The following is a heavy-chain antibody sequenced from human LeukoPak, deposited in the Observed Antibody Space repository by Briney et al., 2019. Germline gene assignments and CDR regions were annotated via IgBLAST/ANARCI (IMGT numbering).Heavy chain of an antibody. J-gene: IGHJ4*02. CDR3: AKGEGSSGLPNYFDY. Sequence: GGSLRLSCAASGFTFSNYGMSWVRQAPGEGLEWVSVVSGNGGSTHYADSVKGRFTISRDNSKNTLYLQMNSLRAEDTAVYYCAKGEGSSGLPNYFDYWGQGTLVTVSS. CDR1: GFTFSNYG. D-gene: IGHD3-22*01. CDR2: VSGNGGST. V-gene: IGHV3-23*01.